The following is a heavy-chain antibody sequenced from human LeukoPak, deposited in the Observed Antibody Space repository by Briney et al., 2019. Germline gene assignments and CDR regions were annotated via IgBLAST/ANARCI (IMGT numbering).Heavy chain of an antibody. Sequence: GGSLRLSCAASGFTFSSYWMHWVRQGPGEGLVWVSRINSDGSSTTYADSVKGRFTISRDNAKNTLILQMNSLRADDTAVYYCARESYGAPDYWGQGTLVTVSS. CDR2: INSDGSST. V-gene: IGHV3-74*01. J-gene: IGHJ4*02. CDR1: GFTFSSYW. CDR3: ARESYGAPDY. D-gene: IGHD3-10*01.